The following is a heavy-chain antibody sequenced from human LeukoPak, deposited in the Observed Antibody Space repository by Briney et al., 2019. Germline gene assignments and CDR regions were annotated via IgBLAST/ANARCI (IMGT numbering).Heavy chain of an antibody. Sequence: GGSLRLSCAASGFTFSNYAMSWVRQAPGKGLEWVANIKQDGSEEYYVDSVKGRFTISRDNAKNSLYLQMNSLRAEDTAVYYCAELGITMIGGVWGKGTTVTISS. J-gene: IGHJ6*04. V-gene: IGHV3-7*01. CDR2: IKQDGSEE. D-gene: IGHD3-10*02. CDR1: GFTFSNYA. CDR3: AELGITMIGGV.